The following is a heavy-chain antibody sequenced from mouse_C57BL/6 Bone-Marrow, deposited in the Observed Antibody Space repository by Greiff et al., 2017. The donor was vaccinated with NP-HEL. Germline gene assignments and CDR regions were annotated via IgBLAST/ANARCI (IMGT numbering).Heavy chain of an antibody. Sequence: QVQLQQPGAELVKPGASVKLSCTASGYTFTSYWIPWVKQRPGQGLEWIGDIYPGSGSTNYNEKFKSKATLTVDTSSSTAYMQLSSLTSEDSAVYYCASDYGSWYFEVWGTGTTVTVDS. D-gene: IGHD1-1*01. CDR1: GYTFTSYW. V-gene: IGHV1-55*01. CDR2: IYPGSGST. CDR3: ASDYGSWYFEV. J-gene: IGHJ1*03.